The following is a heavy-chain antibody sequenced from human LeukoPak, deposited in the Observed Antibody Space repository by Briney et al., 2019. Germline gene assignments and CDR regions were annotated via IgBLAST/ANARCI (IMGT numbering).Heavy chain of an antibody. CDR2: IYYSGST. J-gene: IGHJ5*02. Sequence: SQTLSLTCTVSGGSISSGDYYWSWIRQPPGKGLEWIGYIYYSGSTYYNPSLKSRVTISVDTSKNQFSLKLSSVTAADTAVYYCARGVVFYGYHDSSGYYYDPPNWFDPWGQGTLVTVSS. V-gene: IGHV4-30-4*08. CDR1: GGSISSGDYY. CDR3: ARGVVFYGYHDSSGYYYDPPNWFDP. D-gene: IGHD3-22*01.